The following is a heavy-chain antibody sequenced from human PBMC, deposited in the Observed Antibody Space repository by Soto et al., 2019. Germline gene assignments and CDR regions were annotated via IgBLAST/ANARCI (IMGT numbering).Heavy chain of an antibody. J-gene: IGHJ4*02. CDR3: ARRAYDSGWPYFDH. CDR2: VYPGDSDT. V-gene: IGHV5-51*01. CDR1: GYSFGKHW. Sequence: RGESLKISCQTSGYSFGKHWIGWVRQLPGKGLEWMGVVYPGDSDTIYGPSFQGQVTISADNSITTAYLQWSSLKASDSGIYYCARRAYDSGWPYFDHWGQGGQVTVSS. D-gene: IGHD3-22*01.